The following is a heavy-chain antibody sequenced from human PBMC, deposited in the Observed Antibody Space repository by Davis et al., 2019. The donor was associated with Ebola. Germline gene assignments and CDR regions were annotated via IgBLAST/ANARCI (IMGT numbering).Heavy chain of an antibody. CDR1: GYTFTSYA. D-gene: IGHD3-10*01. J-gene: IGHJ4*02. Sequence: AASVKVSCKASGYTFTSYAMHWVRQAPGQRLEWMGWINAGNGNTKYSQKFQGRVTITRDTSASTAYMELSSLRSEGTSVYYCARDRGGDYSFDYWGQGTLVTVSS. CDR2: INAGNGNT. V-gene: IGHV1-3*01. CDR3: ARDRGGDYSFDY.